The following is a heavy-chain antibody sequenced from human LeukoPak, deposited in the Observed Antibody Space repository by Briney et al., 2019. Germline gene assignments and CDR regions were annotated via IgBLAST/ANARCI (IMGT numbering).Heavy chain of an antibody. J-gene: IGHJ4*02. CDR2: INPSGGST. CDR3: AVVFGYGLNFDY. V-gene: IGHV1-46*01. CDR1: GYTFTSYY. Sequence: ASVKVSCKASGYTFTSYYMHWVRQAPGQGLEWMGIINPSGGSTSYAQKFQGRVTMTRDMSTSTVYMELISLRSEDTAVYYCAVVFGYGLNFDYWGQGTLVTVSS. D-gene: IGHD3-10*02.